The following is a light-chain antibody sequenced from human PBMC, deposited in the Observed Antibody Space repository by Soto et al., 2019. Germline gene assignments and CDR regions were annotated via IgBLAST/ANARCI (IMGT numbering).Light chain of an antibody. Sequence: QSVLTQPASVSGSPGQSITISCTGTSSDVGAYNYVSWYQQHPGKAPKIIIYEVTNRPSGVSNRFSGSKSGNTASLTISGLQAEDDADYYCSSFTSRFTFNYVFGTGTKVTVL. CDR3: SSFTSRFTFNYV. J-gene: IGLJ1*01. CDR2: EVT. CDR1: SSDVGAYNY. V-gene: IGLV2-14*01.